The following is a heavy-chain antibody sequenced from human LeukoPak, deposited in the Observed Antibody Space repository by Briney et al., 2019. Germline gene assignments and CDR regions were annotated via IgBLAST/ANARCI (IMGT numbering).Heavy chain of an antibody. D-gene: IGHD4-23*01. CDR1: GGTFSSYA. Sequence: SVKVSCKASGGTFSSYAISWVRQAPGQGLEWMGRIIPILGIANYAQKFQGRVTITADKSTSTAYMELSSLRSEDTAVYYCARVRAYGGNSPFVDYWGQGTLVTVSS. J-gene: IGHJ4*02. CDR3: ARVRAYGGNSPFVDY. V-gene: IGHV1-69*04. CDR2: IIPILGIA.